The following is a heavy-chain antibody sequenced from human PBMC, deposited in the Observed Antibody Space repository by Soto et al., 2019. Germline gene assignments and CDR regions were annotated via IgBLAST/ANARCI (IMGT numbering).Heavy chain of an antibody. CDR1: GFTFSSYG. CDR3: AREEYYYDSSGYWNWFDP. J-gene: IGHJ5*02. CDR2: IWYDGSNK. Sequence: GGSLRLSCAASGFTFSSYGMHWVRQAPGKGLEWVAVIWYDGSNKYYADSVKGRFTISRGNSKNTLYLQMNSLRAEDTAVYYCAREEYYYDSSGYWNWFDPWGQGTLVTVSS. D-gene: IGHD3-22*01. V-gene: IGHV3-33*01.